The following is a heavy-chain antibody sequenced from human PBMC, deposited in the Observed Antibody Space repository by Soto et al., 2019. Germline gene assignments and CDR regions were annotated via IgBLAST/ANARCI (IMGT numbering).Heavy chain of an antibody. D-gene: IGHD2-8*01. CDR1: GGSISSYY. CDR2: IYYSGST. Sequence: QVQLQESGPGLVKPSETLSLTCTVSGGSISSYYWSWIRQPPGKGLEWIGYIYYSGSTNYNPSLKSRVAISVDTSKNQFFLKLSSVTAADTAVYYCAREIKGYCTDGVCLYGMDVWGQGTTVTVSS. V-gene: IGHV4-59*01. CDR3: AREIKGYCTDGVCLYGMDV. J-gene: IGHJ6*02.